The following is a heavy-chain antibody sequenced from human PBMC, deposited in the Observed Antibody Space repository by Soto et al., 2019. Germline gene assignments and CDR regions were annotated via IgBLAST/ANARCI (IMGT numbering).Heavy chain of an antibody. J-gene: IGHJ4*02. CDR3: ARVNYYDSSGHVSD. D-gene: IGHD3-22*01. V-gene: IGHV1-69*06. Sequence: GASVKVSCKASGGTFSSYVISWVRQAPGQGLEWMGGIIPIFGTANYAQKFQGRVTIIADKSTSTAYMELSSLRSEDTAVYYCARVNYYDSSGHVSDWGQGTLVTSPQ. CDR2: IIPIFGTA. CDR1: GGTFSSYV.